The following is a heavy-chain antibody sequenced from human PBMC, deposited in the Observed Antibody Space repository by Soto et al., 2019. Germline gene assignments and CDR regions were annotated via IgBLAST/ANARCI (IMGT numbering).Heavy chain of an antibody. V-gene: IGHV3-30*18. CDR2: ISYDGSNK. Sequence: GGSLRLSCAASGFTFSSYGMHWVRQAPGKGLEWVAVISYDGSNKYYADSVKGRFTISRDNSKNTLYLQMNSLRAEDTAVYYCAKGPTSSRIVVVPAAHDYWGQGTLVTVSS. CDR3: AKGPTSSRIVVVPAAHDY. J-gene: IGHJ4*02. CDR1: GFTFSSYG. D-gene: IGHD2-2*01.